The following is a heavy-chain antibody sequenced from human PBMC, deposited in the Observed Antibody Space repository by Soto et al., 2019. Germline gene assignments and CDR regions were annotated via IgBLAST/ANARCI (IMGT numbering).Heavy chain of an antibody. J-gene: IGHJ6*02. D-gene: IGHD2-8*02. V-gene: IGHV1-3*01. CDR3: VRDLGTGFYAMDV. Sequence: QVQLVQSGAEVKKPGASVKVSCKASGDTFTNYAFHWVRQAPGQRLEWMGRINGGNGNTKYSQKFQDRVSITRDTSASTAYMELSSLRSEDSAVYYCVRDLGTGFYAMDVWGQGTTITVSS. CDR1: GDTFTNYA. CDR2: INGGNGNT.